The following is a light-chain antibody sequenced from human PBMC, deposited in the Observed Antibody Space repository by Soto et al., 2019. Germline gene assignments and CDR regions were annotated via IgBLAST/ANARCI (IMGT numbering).Light chain of an antibody. J-gene: IGLJ3*02. Sequence: QSVLTQPPSVSAAPGQRVTISCSGNRSNIGNNYVSWYQHFPGTAPKLLIYETNKRPSGIPDRFSASKSGTSATLGITGLQTGDEADYYCGTWDSSLSVVFGGGTKVTVL. CDR1: RSNIGNNY. CDR3: GTWDSSLSVV. CDR2: ETN. V-gene: IGLV1-51*02.